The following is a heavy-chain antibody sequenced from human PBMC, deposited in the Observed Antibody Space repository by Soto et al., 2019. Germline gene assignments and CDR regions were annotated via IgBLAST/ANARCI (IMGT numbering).Heavy chain of an antibody. CDR3: ARASGSNIHFDY. CDR2: INTDGSST. J-gene: IGHJ4*02. D-gene: IGHD1-26*01. Sequence: EVQLVESGGGLVQPGGSRRLSCAASGLTFSSDWMHWVRQAPGKGLVWVARINTDGSSTTYADSVKGRFTISRDNTKNTLYLQMNSLRVEDTAVYYCARASGSNIHFDYWGQGTLVTVSS. V-gene: IGHV3-74*01. CDR1: GLTFSSDW.